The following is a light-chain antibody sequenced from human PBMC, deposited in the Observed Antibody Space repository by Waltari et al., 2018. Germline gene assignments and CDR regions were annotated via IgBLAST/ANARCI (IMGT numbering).Light chain of an antibody. Sequence: TCRASQSITNWLALYQQKPGKAPKLLIYRASNLESGVPSRFSGSGSGTEFTLTISSLQPDDFATYYCQQYDNYWTFGQGTKVEIK. V-gene: IGKV1-5*03. CDR2: RAS. CDR1: QSITNW. CDR3: QQYDNYWT. J-gene: IGKJ1*01.